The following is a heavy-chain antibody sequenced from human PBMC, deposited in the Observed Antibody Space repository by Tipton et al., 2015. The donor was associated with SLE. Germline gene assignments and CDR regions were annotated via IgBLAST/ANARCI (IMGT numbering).Heavy chain of an antibody. CDR1: GGSISGYY. J-gene: IGHJ2*01. CDR3: ARDRYCGAGSCFDWYFDL. Sequence: LRLSCTVSGGSISGYYWSWARQPPGQGLEWIGYIHYRGSTNYNPSLKSRVTISLDTSENQFSLKLSSVPAADTAVYYCARDRYCGAGSCFDWYFDLWGRGTLVTVSS. CDR2: IHYRGST. V-gene: IGHV4-59*13. D-gene: IGHD2-15*01.